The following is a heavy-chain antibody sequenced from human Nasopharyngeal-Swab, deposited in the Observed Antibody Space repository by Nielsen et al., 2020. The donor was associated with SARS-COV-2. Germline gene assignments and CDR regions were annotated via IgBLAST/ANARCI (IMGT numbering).Heavy chain of an antibody. J-gene: IGHJ6*02. CDR2: INHSGST. Sequence: SETLSLTCAVYGGSFSGYYWSWIRQPPGKGLEWIGEINHSGSTNYNPSLKSRVTISVETSKNQFTLKLSSVTAADTAVYYCARWSVAQTPQPYGMDVWGQGTTVTVSS. D-gene: IGHD6-19*01. CDR3: ARWSVAQTPQPYGMDV. V-gene: IGHV4-34*01. CDR1: GGSFSGYY.